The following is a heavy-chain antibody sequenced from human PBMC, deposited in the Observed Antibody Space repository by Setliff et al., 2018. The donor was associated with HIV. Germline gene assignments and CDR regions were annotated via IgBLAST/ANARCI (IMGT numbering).Heavy chain of an antibody. D-gene: IGHD3-10*01. CDR1: GGSISSGSYY. CDR3: ARESGLQVRGAMYYYMDV. CDR2: IYTSGNT. J-gene: IGHJ6*03. Sequence: PSETLSLTCTVSGGSISSGSYYWSWIRQPAGKGLGWIGRIYTSGNTKYNPSLKSRVTISVDTSKNQLSLKLSSVTAADTAVYYCARESGLQVRGAMYYYMDVWGTGTTVTVSS. V-gene: IGHV4-61*02.